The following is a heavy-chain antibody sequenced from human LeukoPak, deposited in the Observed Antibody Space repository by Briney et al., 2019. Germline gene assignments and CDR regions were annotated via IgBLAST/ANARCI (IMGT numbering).Heavy chain of an antibody. V-gene: IGHV3-20*04. CDR2: INWNGGST. J-gene: IGHJ6*03. CDR3: ARGLYGGNSYYYYYYYMDV. CDR1: EFTFSNYG. D-gene: IGHD4-23*01. Sequence: GGSLRLSCAASEFTFSNYGMTWVRQAPGKGLEWVSGINWNGGSTGYVDSVKGRFTISRDNAKNSLYLQMNSLRAEDTALYYCARGLYGGNSYYYYYYYMDVWGKGTTVTVSS.